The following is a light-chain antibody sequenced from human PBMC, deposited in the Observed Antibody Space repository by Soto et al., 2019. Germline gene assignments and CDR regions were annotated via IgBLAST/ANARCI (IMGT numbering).Light chain of an antibody. Sequence: EIVLTQSPATLSLSPGERATLSCRASQSVSSSLVWYQQKPGQAPSLLIYGASSRATGIPDRFSGSGSGTDFTLTISRLEPEDFAVYYCQQYGSSPLTFGGGTKVEIK. CDR2: GAS. J-gene: IGKJ4*01. CDR1: QSVSSS. V-gene: IGKV3-20*01. CDR3: QQYGSSPLT.